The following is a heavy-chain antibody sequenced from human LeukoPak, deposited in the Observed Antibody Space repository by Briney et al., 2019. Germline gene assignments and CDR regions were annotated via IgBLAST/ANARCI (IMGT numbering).Heavy chain of an antibody. CDR2: IYSSGST. V-gene: IGHV4-4*07. Sequence: PSETLSLTCNVSGGSISSYYWSWIRQPAGRGLEWIGRIYSSGSTNYKPSLKSRVTMSVDTSKNQFSLTLTSVTAADTAVYYCARATGLWYGFAIWGQGTMVTVSS. CDR1: GGSISSYY. CDR3: ARATGLWYGFAI. D-gene: IGHD2-21*01. J-gene: IGHJ3*02.